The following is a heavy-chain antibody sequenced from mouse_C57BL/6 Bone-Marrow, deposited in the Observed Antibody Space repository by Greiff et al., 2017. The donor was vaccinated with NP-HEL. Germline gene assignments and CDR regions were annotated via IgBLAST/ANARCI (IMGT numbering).Heavy chain of an antibody. Sequence: QVHVKQSGAELVKPGASVKISCKASGYAFSSYWMNWVKQRPGKGLEWIGQIYPGDGDTNYNGKFKGKATLTADKSSSTAYMQLSSLTSEDSAVYFCARRTLRLRSAWFAYWGQGTLVTVSA. V-gene: IGHV1-80*01. CDR1: GYAFSSYW. CDR2: IYPGDGDT. J-gene: IGHJ3*01. CDR3: ARRTLRLRSAWFAY. D-gene: IGHD3-2*02.